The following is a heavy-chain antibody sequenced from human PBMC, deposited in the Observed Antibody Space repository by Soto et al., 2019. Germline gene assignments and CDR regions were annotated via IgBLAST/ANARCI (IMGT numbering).Heavy chain of an antibody. V-gene: IGHV3-7*04. D-gene: IGHD4-17*01. CDR3: ARGDYPFPYYYYGLDV. Sequence: PGRSERRCGGIAGCSFSAPWMHKVSQVPGKGLEWVANIKQDGFDKYYVDSVKERFTISRDNAKNSLFLQMNSLGADDTAVYYCARGDYPFPYYYYGLDVWGVGTTVTASS. J-gene: IGHJ6*02. CDR1: GCSFSAPW. CDR2: IKQDGFDK.